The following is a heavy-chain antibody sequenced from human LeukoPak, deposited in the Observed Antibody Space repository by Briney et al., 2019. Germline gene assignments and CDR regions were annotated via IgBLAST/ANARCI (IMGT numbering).Heavy chain of an antibody. Sequence: GGSLRLSCAASGFTFSSYEMHWVRQAPGKGLEWVSYISSSGSTIYYADSVKGRFTISRDNAKNSLYLQMNSLRAEDTAVYYCARAMYDYYYDSSGYYSPFDYWGQGTLVTVSS. CDR2: ISSSGSTI. CDR3: ARAMYDYYYDSSGYYSPFDY. CDR1: GFTFSSYE. D-gene: IGHD3-22*01. V-gene: IGHV3-48*03. J-gene: IGHJ4*02.